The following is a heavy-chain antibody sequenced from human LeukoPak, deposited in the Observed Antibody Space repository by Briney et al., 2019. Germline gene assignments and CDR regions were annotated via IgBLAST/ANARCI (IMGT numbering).Heavy chain of an antibody. CDR2: IYYSGST. V-gene: IGHV4-31*03. Sequence: PSETLSLTCTVSGGSISCGGYYWSWIRQHPGKGLEWIGYIYYSGSTYYNPSLKSRVTISVDTSKNQFSLKLSSVTAADTAVSYCAGRRGSSLASIDSWGQGTLVSVSS. CDR3: AGRRGSSLASIDS. D-gene: IGHD2-15*01. CDR1: GGSISCGGYY. J-gene: IGHJ4*02.